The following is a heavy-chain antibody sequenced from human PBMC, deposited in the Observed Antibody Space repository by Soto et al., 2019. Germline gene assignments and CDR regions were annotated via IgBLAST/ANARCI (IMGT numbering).Heavy chain of an antibody. V-gene: IGHV4-4*07. J-gene: IGHJ5*01. CDR2: IYTSGST. Sequence: PSETLSLTCTVSGAFISGYYWSWIRQPAGKGLEWIGRIYTSGSTKYSPSLKSRATMSVDTSKKQFSLKLNSVTAADTAVYYCARESTVAGTDNWFDSWGQGTRVTVSA. CDR1: GAFISGYY. CDR3: ARESTVAGTDNWFDS. D-gene: IGHD6-13*01.